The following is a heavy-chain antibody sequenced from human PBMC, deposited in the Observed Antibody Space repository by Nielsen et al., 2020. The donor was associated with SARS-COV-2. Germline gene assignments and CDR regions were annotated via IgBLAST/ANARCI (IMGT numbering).Heavy chain of an antibody. CDR2: ISGSGGST. CDR3: AKDGNGSGSYYYYYYGMDV. V-gene: IGHV3-23*01. Sequence: GESLKISCAASGFTFSSYAMSWVRQAPGKGLEWVSAISGSGGSTYYADSVKGRFTISRDNSKNTLYLQMNSLRAEDTAAYYCAKDGNGSGSYYYYYYGMDVWGQGTTVTVSS. J-gene: IGHJ6*02. D-gene: IGHD3-10*01. CDR1: GFTFSSYA.